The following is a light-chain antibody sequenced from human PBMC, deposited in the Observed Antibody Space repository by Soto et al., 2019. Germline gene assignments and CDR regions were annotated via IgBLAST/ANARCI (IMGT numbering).Light chain of an antibody. J-gene: IGKJ2*03. Sequence: DIQMTQSPSSLSASVGDRVTTTCRASQSISNHLNWYQQKPGKAPKLLINDASSLQSGVPSRFSGSGSGTDFTLTITSLQPEDFATYHCQQRYITLYSFGQGTSLEIK. V-gene: IGKV1-39*01. CDR2: DAS. CDR1: QSISNH. CDR3: QQRYITLYS.